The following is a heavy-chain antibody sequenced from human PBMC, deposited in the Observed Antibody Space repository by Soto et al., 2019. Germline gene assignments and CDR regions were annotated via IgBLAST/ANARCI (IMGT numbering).Heavy chain of an antibody. CDR2: ISAYNGNT. J-gene: IGHJ5*02. Sequence: ASVKVSCKASGYTFTSYGISWVRQAPGQGLEWMGWISAYNGNTNYAQKLQGRVTMTTDTSTSTAYMELRSLRSDDTAVYYCARAPSTSLNYDFWSGYNWFDPWGQGTRVTVS. CDR1: GYTFTSYG. CDR3: ARAPSTSLNYDFWSGYNWFDP. V-gene: IGHV1-18*01. D-gene: IGHD3-3*01.